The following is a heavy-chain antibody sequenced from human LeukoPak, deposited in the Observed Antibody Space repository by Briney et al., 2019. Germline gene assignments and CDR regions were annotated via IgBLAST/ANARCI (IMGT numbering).Heavy chain of an antibody. CDR2: IKQDGSEK. CDR1: GFTFSSYW. D-gene: IGHD2-15*01. CDR3: ARQYCSGGSCAYYYMDV. V-gene: IGHV3-7*01. Sequence: PGGSLRLSCAASGFTFSSYWMSWVRQAPGKGLEWVANIKQDGSEKYYVDSVKGRFTISRDNAKNPLYLQMNSLRAEDTAVYYCARQYCSGGSCAYYYMDVWGKGTTVTVSS. J-gene: IGHJ6*03.